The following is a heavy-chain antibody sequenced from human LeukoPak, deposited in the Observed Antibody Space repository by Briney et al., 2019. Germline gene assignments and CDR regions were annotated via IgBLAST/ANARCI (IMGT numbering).Heavy chain of an antibody. V-gene: IGHV1-18*01. D-gene: IGHD3-22*01. Sequence: GASVKVSCKASGYTFTSYGISWVRQAPGQGLEWMGWISAHNGNTNYAQKLQGRVTMTTDTSTSTAYMELRSLRSDDTAVYYCARDQGYYYDSSGYLDYWGQGTLVTVSS. CDR2: ISAHNGNT. CDR3: ARDQGYYYDSSGYLDY. J-gene: IGHJ4*02. CDR1: GYTFTSYG.